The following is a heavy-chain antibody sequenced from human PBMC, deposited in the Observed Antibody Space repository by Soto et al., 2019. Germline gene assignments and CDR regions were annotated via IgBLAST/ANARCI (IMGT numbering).Heavy chain of an antibody. CDR1: GFTFSSYA. CDR3: ARTRPAGVTIFGHPTEYYYYGMDV. V-gene: IGHV3-30-3*01. D-gene: IGHD3-3*01. J-gene: IGHJ6*02. CDR2: ISYDGSNK. Sequence: PGGSLRLSCAASGFTFSSYAMHWVRQAPGKGLEWVAVISYDGSNKYYADSVKGRFTISRDNSKNTLYLQMNSLRAEDTAVYYCARTRPAGVTIFGHPTEYYYYGMDVWGQGTTVTVSS.